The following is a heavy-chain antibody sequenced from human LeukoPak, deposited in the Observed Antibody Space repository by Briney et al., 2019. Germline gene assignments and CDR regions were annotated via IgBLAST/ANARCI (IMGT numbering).Heavy chain of an antibody. Sequence: GGSLRLSCAASGFTFSGYAMSWVRQAPGKGLEWVSAISGSGGSTYYADSVKGRFTISRDNSKNTLYLQMNSLRAEDTAVYYCAKDRWYSSSWYDYWGQGTLITVSS. J-gene: IGHJ4*02. CDR1: GFTFSGYA. D-gene: IGHD6-13*01. V-gene: IGHV3-23*01. CDR3: AKDRWYSSSWYDY. CDR2: ISGSGGST.